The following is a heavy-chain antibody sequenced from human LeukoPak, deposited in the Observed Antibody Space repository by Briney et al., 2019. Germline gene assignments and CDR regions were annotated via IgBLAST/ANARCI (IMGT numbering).Heavy chain of an antibody. CDR1: GYTFTGYY. J-gene: IGHJ6*03. CDR3: ARVTRAHYMDV. CDR2: INPSGGST. Sequence: ASVKVSCKASGYTFTGYYMHWVRQAPGQGLEWMGIINPSGGSTSYAQKFQGRVTMTRDMSTSTVYMELSSLRSEDTAVYYCARVTRAHYMDVWGKGTAVTVSS. V-gene: IGHV1-46*01. D-gene: IGHD3-10*01.